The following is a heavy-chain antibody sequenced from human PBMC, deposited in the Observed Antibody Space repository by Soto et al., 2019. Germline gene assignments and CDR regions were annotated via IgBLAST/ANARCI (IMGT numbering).Heavy chain of an antibody. J-gene: IGHJ6*03. CDR2: ISSNGVGT. V-gene: IGHV3-64*01. CDR3: ARAGPYAYYYYYMDV. Sequence: GGVLRLSCAAAGFKLSGYAMDWVRQAPGKGLEYVSGISSNGVGTYYANSVQGRFTISRDNSKNTVYLQMGSLRPEDMAVYYCARAGPYAYYYYYMDVWGKGTTVTVSS. D-gene: IGHD4-17*01. CDR1: GFKLSGYA.